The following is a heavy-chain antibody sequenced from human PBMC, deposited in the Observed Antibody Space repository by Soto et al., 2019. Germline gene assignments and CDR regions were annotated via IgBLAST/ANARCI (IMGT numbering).Heavy chain of an antibody. CDR1: GFTFSDYY. Sequence: GGSLRLSCAASGFTFSDYYMSWIRQAPGKGLEWVSYISSSGSTIYYADSVKGRFTISRDNAKNSLYLQMNSLRAEDTAVYYCARDHSPTLPDAFDIWGQGTMVTVSS. CDR2: ISSSGSTI. J-gene: IGHJ3*02. D-gene: IGHD2-21*01. V-gene: IGHV3-11*01. CDR3: ARDHSPTLPDAFDI.